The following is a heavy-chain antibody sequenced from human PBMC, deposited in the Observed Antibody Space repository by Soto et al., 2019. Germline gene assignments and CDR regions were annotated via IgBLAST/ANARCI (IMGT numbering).Heavy chain of an antibody. D-gene: IGHD4-17*01. CDR3: ARTYDGDYQSNYFDY. CDR2: IYYSGST. V-gene: IGHV4-31*03. J-gene: IGHJ4*02. CDR1: GGSISSGGYY. Sequence: QVQLQESGPGLVKPSQTLSLTCTVSGGSISSGGYYWSWIRQHPGKGLEWIGYIYYSGSTYYNPSLKSRVTISVDTSKNQFSLKLSSVTAADTAVYYCARTYDGDYQSNYFDYWGQGTLVTVSS.